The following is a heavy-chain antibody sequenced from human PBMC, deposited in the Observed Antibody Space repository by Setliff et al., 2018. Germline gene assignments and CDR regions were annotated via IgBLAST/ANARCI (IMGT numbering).Heavy chain of an antibody. CDR1: GYTFTNSI. V-gene: IGHV1-18*04. Sequence: GASVKVSCKASGYTFTNSIMNWVRQAPGQGLEWMGWISAYNGNTYHAQKFQGRITMTTDTSTNTASMELRSLRSDDTAVYFCALSSLSICSGGNCPNAFDIWGQGTMVTVSS. CDR2: ISAYNGNT. J-gene: IGHJ3*02. CDR3: ALSSLSICSGGNCPNAFDI. D-gene: IGHD2-15*01.